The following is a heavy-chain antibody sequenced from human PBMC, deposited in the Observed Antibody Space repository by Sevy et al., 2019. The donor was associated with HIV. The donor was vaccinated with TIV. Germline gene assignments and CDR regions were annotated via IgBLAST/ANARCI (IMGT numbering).Heavy chain of an antibody. J-gene: IGHJ4*02. CDR1: GFTFSKAW. CDR3: TAGTGTSDFDY. Sequence: GGSLRLSCAASGFTFSKAWMSWVRQAPGKGLEWVGRMKSKTNGGTTDYAAPVKGRFTISRDDSKSRLFLQMSSLETEDTAVFYCTAGTGTSDFDYWGQGTLVTVSS. CDR2: MKSKTNGGTT. V-gene: IGHV3-15*01. D-gene: IGHD1-7*01.